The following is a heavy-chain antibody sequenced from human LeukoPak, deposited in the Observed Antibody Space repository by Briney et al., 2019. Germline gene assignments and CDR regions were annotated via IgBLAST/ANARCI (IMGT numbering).Heavy chain of an antibody. CDR2: ISGSGGST. Sequence: GGSLRLSCAASGFTFSSYAMSWVRQAPGKGLEWVSAISGSGGSTYYADSVKGRFTISRDNSKNTLYLQMNSLRAEDTAVYYSATHSSSENFDYWGQGTLVTVSS. D-gene: IGHD6-13*01. V-gene: IGHV3-23*01. CDR1: GFTFSSYA. CDR3: ATHSSSENFDY. J-gene: IGHJ4*02.